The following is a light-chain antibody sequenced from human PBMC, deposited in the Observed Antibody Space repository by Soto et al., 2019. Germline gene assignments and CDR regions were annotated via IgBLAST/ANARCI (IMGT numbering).Light chain of an antibody. V-gene: IGKV1-33*01. Sequence: IQMTQSPSSLSASVGDRVTITCQASQDIVNYLNWYQQKPGKAPKLLIYDASNLETGVPSRFSGGRSGTDFTFTISSLQPEDIATYYCQQYYYLPPTFGGGTKIEIK. CDR2: DAS. J-gene: IGKJ4*01. CDR1: QDIVNY. CDR3: QQYYYLPPT.